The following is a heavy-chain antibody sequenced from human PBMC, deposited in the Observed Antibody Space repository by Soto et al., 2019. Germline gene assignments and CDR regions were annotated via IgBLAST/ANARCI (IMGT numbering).Heavy chain of an antibody. Sequence: ASVKVSCKTSGYTFTNFALSWVRQAPGQGLEWIGFVSANNGFTHFAQKFQGRVSVKTDTSTNTVYLDLRSLSSDDTDVYYCARGGAARHLDSWGQGTPVTVSS. V-gene: IGHV1-18*01. J-gene: IGHJ5*01. D-gene: IGHD6-6*01. CDR3: ARGGAARHLDS. CDR2: VSANNGFT. CDR1: GYTFTNFA.